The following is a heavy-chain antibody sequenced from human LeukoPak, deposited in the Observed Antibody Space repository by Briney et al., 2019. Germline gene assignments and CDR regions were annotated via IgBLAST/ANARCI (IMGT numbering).Heavy chain of an antibody. D-gene: IGHD3-16*01. CDR3: ARGAGGHDHYYYYGMDV. Sequence: ASVKVSCKASGYTFTSYGISWVRQAPGQGLEWMGWISAYNGNTNYAQKLQGRVTMTTDTSTSTAYMELRSLRSDDTAVYYCARGAGGHDHYYYYGMDVWGQGTTVTVSS. J-gene: IGHJ6*02. CDR1: GYTFTSYG. CDR2: ISAYNGNT. V-gene: IGHV1-18*01.